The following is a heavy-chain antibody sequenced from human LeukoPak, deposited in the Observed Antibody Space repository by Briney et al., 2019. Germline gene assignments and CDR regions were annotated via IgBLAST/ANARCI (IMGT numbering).Heavy chain of an antibody. CDR2: ISYDGSNK. V-gene: IGHV3-30-3*01. D-gene: IGHD3-3*01. Sequence: GRSLRLSCAASGFTFSSYAMHWVRQAPGKGLEWVAVISYDGSNKYYADSVKGRFTISRDNSKNTLYLQMNSLRAEDTAVYYCARAEVGNREVLRFLEWLFTDYWGQGTLVTVSS. J-gene: IGHJ4*02. CDR1: GFTFSSYA. CDR3: ARAEVGNREVLRFLEWLFTDY.